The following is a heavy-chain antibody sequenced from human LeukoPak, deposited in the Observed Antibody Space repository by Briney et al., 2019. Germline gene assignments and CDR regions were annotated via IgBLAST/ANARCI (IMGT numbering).Heavy chain of an antibody. CDR2: IDYSGST. V-gene: IGHV4-59*08. Sequence: SETLSLTCTVSGGSISGYYWSWIREPPGKGLEYIGHIDYSGSTNYNPSLESRVTILVDTSKNKFSLRLSSVTAADTALYYCARRGYCSGGSCYSFDYWGQGTLVTVSS. CDR3: ARRGYCSGGSCYSFDY. D-gene: IGHD2-15*01. CDR1: GGSISGYY. J-gene: IGHJ4*02.